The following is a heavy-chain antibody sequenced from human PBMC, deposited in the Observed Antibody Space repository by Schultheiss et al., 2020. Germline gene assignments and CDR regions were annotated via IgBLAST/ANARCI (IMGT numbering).Heavy chain of an antibody. CDR3: ASYMTAVACFDY. J-gene: IGHJ4*02. D-gene: IGHD4-23*01. CDR2: IYYSGNT. V-gene: IGHV4-31*03. CDR1: GGSISSSGYY. Sequence: SETLSLTCTVSGGSISSSGYYWSWIRQHPGKVLEWIGYIYYSGNTYYNPSLRSRVSISVDTSKNQFSLKLSSVTAADTGVYYCASYMTAVACFDYWGQGTLVTVSS.